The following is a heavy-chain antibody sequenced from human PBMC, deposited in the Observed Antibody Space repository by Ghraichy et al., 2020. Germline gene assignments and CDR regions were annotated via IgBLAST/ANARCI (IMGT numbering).Heavy chain of an antibody. CDR3: ARRGDSYKFDH. CDR1: GGSISSYY. Sequence: ESLNISCTVSGGSISSYYWSWIRQLPGKALEWIGFIYASGSTNYNPSLKSRVTISVDTSKNQFSLRLTSVTAADTAVYYCARRGDSYKFDHWGQGTLVTVSS. CDR2: IYASGST. J-gene: IGHJ4*02. D-gene: IGHD5-24*01. V-gene: IGHV4-4*09.